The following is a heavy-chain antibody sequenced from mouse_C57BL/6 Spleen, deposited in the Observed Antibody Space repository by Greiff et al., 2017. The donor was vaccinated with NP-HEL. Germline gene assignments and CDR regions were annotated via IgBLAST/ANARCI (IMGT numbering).Heavy chain of an antibody. CDR3: ARRRSSYYFDY. V-gene: IGHV1-59*01. CDR2: IDPSDSYT. J-gene: IGHJ2*01. CDR1: GYTFTSYW. Sequence: VQLQQPGAELVRPGTSVKLSCKASGYTFTSYWMHWVKQRPGQGLEWIGVIDPSDSYTNYNQKFKGKATLTVDTSSSTAYMQLSSLTSEDSAVYYCARRRSSYYFDYWGQGTTLTVSS.